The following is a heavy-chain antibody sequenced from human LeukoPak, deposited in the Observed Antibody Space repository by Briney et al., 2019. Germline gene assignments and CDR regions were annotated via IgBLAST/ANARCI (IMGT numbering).Heavy chain of an antibody. CDR2: ISSSSSYI. J-gene: IGHJ4*02. CDR1: GFTFSSYS. Sequence: GGSLRLSCAASGFTFSSYSMNWVRQAPGKGLEWVSSISSSSSYIYYADSVKGRFTISRDNAKNTLYLHMSSLRGEDTAIYYCTENTWGRGTRVTVSS. V-gene: IGHV3-21*04. CDR3: TENT.